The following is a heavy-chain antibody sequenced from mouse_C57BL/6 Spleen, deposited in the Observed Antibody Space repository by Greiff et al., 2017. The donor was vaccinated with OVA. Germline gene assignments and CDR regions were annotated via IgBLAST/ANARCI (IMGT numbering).Heavy chain of an antibody. V-gene: IGHV1-61*01. Sequence: QSCKASGYTFTSYWMDWVKQRPGQGLEWIGNIYPSDSETHYNQKFKDKATLTVDKSSSTAYMQLSSLTSEDSAVYYCARREYDYDGPFFDYWGQGTTLTVSS. CDR3: ARREYDYDGPFFDY. CDR2: IYPSDSET. CDR1: GYTFTSYW. J-gene: IGHJ2*01. D-gene: IGHD2-4*01.